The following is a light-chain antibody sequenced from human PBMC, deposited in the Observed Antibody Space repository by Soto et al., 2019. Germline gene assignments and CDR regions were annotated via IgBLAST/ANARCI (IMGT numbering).Light chain of an antibody. V-gene: IGLV2-14*01. CDR1: STDVGGYNY. J-gene: IGLJ1*01. CDR2: EVT. Sequence: QSVLAQPSSVSGSPGQSITISCTGTSTDVGGYNYVSWYQHHSGKAPKLLIYEVTHRPSGISDRFSGSKSVNTASLTISGLQAEDESDYYCGSYSSTDTPFVFGTGTKLTVL. CDR3: GSYSSTDTPFV.